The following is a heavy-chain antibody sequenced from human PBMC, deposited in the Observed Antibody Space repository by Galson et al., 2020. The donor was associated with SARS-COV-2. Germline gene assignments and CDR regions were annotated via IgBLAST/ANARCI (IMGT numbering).Heavy chain of an antibody. J-gene: IGHJ4*02. CDR2: IYYSGNT. D-gene: IGHD5-12*01. V-gene: IGHV4-39*01. CDR1: GGSISSSSYY. Sequence: SETLSLTCTVSGGSISSSSYYWGWIRQPPGKGLEWIGSIYYSGNTYYNPSLKSRVTMSVDTSKNQFSVKQSSVTAADTAVYYCARQQDGYGDYDILAYWGQGALVTVSS. CDR3: ARQQDGYGDYDILAY.